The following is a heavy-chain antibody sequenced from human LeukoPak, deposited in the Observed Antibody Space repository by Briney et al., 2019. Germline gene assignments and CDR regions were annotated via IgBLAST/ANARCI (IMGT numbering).Heavy chain of an antibody. D-gene: IGHD1-1*01. J-gene: IGHJ6*02. CDR3: AKDRTDGNYYYYGMDV. CDR2: ISYDGSNK. CDR1: GFTFSSYG. V-gene: IGHV3-30*18. Sequence: PGGSLRLSCAASGFTFSSYGMHWVRQAPGKGLEWVAVISYDGSNKYYADSVKGRFTISRDNSKNTLYLQMNSLRAEDTAVYYCAKDRTDGNYYYYGMDVWGQGTTVTVSS.